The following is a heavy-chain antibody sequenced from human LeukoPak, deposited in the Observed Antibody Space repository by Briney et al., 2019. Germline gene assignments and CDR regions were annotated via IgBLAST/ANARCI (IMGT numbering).Heavy chain of an antibody. CDR1: GFTFSNYW. CDR2: IDNAGSIT. Sequence: GGSLSLSCAASGFTFSNYWIHWDRQAPGKGRVWVSRIDNAGSITTYADSVKVRFTIARYNAENTLYLQMNSLRVEDRAVYYCVRSAFHAGSGNYYDYWGQGTLVTVSS. D-gene: IGHD3-22*01. CDR3: VRSAFHAGSGNYYDY. J-gene: IGHJ4*02. V-gene: IGHV3-74*03.